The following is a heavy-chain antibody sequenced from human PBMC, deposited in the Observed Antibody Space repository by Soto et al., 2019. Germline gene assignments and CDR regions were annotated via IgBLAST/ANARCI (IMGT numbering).Heavy chain of an antibody. CDR3: ASSVTVTNPSNFDY. J-gene: IGHJ4*02. Sequence: SETLSLTCTVSGGSISSGGYYWGWIRQPPGKGLEWIGSIYYSGSTYYNPSLKSRVTISVDTSKNQFSLKLSSVTAADTAVYYCASSVTVTNPSNFDYWGQGTLVTVSS. CDR1: GGSISSGGYY. CDR2: IYYSGST. D-gene: IGHD4-4*01. V-gene: IGHV4-39*01.